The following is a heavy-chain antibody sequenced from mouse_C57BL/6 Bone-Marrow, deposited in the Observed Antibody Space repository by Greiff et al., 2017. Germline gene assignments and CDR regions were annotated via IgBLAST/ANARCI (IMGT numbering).Heavy chain of an antibody. J-gene: IGHJ2*01. Sequence: VQLQQSGAELARPGASVKLSCKASGYTFTSYGISWVKQRTGQGLEWIGEIYPRSGNTYYNEKFKGKATLTTDKSSSTAYMELRSLTSEDSEVYFCALCYGSSPDYWGQGTTLTVSS. D-gene: IGHD1-1*01. CDR1: GYTFTSYG. CDR2: IYPRSGNT. V-gene: IGHV1-81*01. CDR3: ALCYGSSPDY.